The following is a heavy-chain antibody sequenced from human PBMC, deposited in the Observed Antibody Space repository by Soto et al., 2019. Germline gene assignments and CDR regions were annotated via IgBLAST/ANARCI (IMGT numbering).Heavy chain of an antibody. V-gene: IGHV3-64*01. CDR3: ARRYCSSTSCYFDY. CDR2: ISSNGGTT. D-gene: IGHD2-2*01. J-gene: IGHJ4*02. Sequence: HPGGSLRLSCAGSGFSFSSYDMHWVRQAPGKGLEYVSAISSNGGTTYYANSVKGRFTISRDNSKNTLYLQMGSLRAEDMAVYYCARRYCSSTSCYFDYWGQGTLVTVSS. CDR1: GFSFSSYD.